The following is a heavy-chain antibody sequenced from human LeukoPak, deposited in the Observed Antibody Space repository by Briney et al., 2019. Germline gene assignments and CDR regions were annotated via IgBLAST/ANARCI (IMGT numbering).Heavy chain of an antibody. CDR1: GFTFSNSS. J-gene: IGHJ4*02. D-gene: IGHD1-26*01. CDR2: ISGSGSSI. V-gene: IGHV3-48*04. Sequence: TGGSLRLSCATSGFTFSNSSMNWVRQAPGKGLEWVSYISGSGSSIYYADSVKGRFTISRDNAKDSLYLQMNSLRAEDTAVYYCARVVGAITEEFDYWGQGTLVTVSS. CDR3: ARVVGAITEEFDY.